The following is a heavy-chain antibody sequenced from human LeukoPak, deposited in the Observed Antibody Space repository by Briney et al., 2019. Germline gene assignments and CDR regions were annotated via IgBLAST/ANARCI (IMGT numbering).Heavy chain of an antibody. V-gene: IGHV4-4*02. Sequence: PSGTLSLTCAVSGDSISSTNWWTWVRQPPGKGLEWIGEIYQSGVTNYNPSLKSRVTISVDTSKNQFSLKLSSVTAADTAVYYCARDSSGFDAFDIWGQGTMVTVSS. CDR3: ARDSSGFDAFDI. CDR2: IYQSGVT. J-gene: IGHJ3*02. CDR1: GDSISSTNW. D-gene: IGHD3-22*01.